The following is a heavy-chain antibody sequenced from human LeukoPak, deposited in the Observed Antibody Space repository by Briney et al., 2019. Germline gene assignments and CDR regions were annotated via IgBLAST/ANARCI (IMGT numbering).Heavy chain of an antibody. Sequence: SQTLSLTCTVSGGSISIYYWSWIRQPPGKGLEWIGYIYYIGSTNYNPSLKSRVTISVNTSKNQFSLRLSSVTAADRAVYYCARLRITMVRGASPVGYYYGMDVWGQGTTVTVSS. CDR1: GGSISIYY. CDR3: ARLRITMVRGASPVGYYYGMDV. J-gene: IGHJ6*02. CDR2: IYYIGST. V-gene: IGHV4-59*08. D-gene: IGHD3-10*01.